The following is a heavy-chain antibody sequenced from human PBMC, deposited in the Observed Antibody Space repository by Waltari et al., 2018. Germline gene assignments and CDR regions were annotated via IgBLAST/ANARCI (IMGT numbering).Heavy chain of an antibody. D-gene: IGHD4-17*01. Sequence: QVQLQQWGAGLLKPSETLSLTCAVYGGSFSGYYWSWIRQPPGKGLEWIGEINHIGSTNYNPSLKSRVTISVDTSKNQFSLKLSSVTAADTAVYYCARHGTTVTNRGLFDYWGQGTLVTVSS. J-gene: IGHJ4*02. V-gene: IGHV4-34*01. CDR2: INHIGST. CDR1: GGSFSGYY. CDR3: ARHGTTVTNRGLFDY.